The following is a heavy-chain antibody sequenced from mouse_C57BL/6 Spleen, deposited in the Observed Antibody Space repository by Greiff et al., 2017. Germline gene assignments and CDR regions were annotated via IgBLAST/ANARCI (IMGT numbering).Heavy chain of an antibody. J-gene: IGHJ4*01. V-gene: IGHV1-69*01. CDR3: ARKGDYYGHYYAMDY. CDR2: IDPSDSYT. D-gene: IGHD1-1*01. Sequence: QVQLQQPGAELVMPGASVKLSCKASGYTFTSYWMHWVQQRPGQGLEWIGEIDPSDSYTNYNQKFKGKSTLTVDKSSSTAYMQLSSLTSEDSAVYYCARKGDYYGHYYAMDYWGQGTSVTVSS. CDR1: GYTFTSYW.